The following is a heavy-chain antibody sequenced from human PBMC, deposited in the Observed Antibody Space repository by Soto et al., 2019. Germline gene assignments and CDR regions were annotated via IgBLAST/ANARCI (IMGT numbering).Heavy chain of an antibody. J-gene: IGHJ6*02. V-gene: IGHV1-69*04. D-gene: IGHD3-3*01. CDR2: IIPILGIA. CDR3: ARDSLGVVDYGMDV. Sequence: SVTVSCASSGGTFSICTSSCVRQAPGQGLEWMGRIIPILGIANYAQKFQGRVTITADKSTSTAYMELSSLRSEDTAVYYCARDSLGVVDYGMDVWGQGTTVTVSS. CDR1: GGTFSICT.